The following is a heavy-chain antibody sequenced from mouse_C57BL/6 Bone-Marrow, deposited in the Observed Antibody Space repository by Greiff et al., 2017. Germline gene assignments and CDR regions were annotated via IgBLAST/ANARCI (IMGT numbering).Heavy chain of an antibody. CDR1: GYTFTSYW. Sequence: EVQLQQSGTVLARPGASVKMSCKTSGYTFTSYWMHWVKQRPGQGLAWIGAIYPGNSDTSYNQKFKGQAKLTAVTSASTAYMELSSLTNEDSAVYFCTRCLYYYGSRGFAYWGQGTLVTVSA. V-gene: IGHV1-5*01. CDR2: IYPGNSDT. D-gene: IGHD1-1*01. CDR3: TRCLYYYGSRGFAY. J-gene: IGHJ3*01.